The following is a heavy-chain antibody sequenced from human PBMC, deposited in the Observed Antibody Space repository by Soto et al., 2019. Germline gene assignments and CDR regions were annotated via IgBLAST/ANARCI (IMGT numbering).Heavy chain of an antibody. D-gene: IGHD1-1*01. J-gene: IGHJ3*01. CDR1: GYTFTSYY. V-gene: IGHV1-46*01. Sequence: ASVKVSCKASGYTFTSYYMHWVRQAPGQGLEWMGIINPSGGSTSYAQKFQGRVTMTRDTSTSTVYMELSSLRDEDTAVYYCARSTYWNDPSFAFDFWGQGTTVTVSS. CDR2: INPSGGST. CDR3: ARSTYWNDPSFAFDF.